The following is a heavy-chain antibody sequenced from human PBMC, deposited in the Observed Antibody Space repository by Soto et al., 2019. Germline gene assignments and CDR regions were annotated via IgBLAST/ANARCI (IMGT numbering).Heavy chain of an antibody. D-gene: IGHD3-3*01. CDR1: GFTFSTYA. J-gene: IGHJ4*02. V-gene: IGHV3-23*01. Sequence: EVQLLESGGVLVQPGGSLRLSCAASGFTFSTYAMGWVRQAPGKGLEWVSSVSGRGDNKYYADSVKGRFTISRDNSKNTLVLQMNSLRAEDTAVYYCAKVHDDFWSGYGYWGQGTLVTVSS. CDR2: VSGRGDNK. CDR3: AKVHDDFWSGYGY.